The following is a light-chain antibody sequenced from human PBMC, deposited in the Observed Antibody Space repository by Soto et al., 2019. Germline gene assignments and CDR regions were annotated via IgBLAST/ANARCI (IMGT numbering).Light chain of an antibody. V-gene: IGKV1-39*01. CDR1: QNINTY. Sequence: DIQMTQSPSSLSASVGDRVTITCRASQNINTYLNWYQEKPGTAPKLLICAASSLQSGVPSRFSGSGSGTEFTLTISSLQPDDFATYYCQQYNNYPRTFGQGTKVDIK. CDR2: AAS. CDR3: QQYNNYPRT. J-gene: IGKJ1*01.